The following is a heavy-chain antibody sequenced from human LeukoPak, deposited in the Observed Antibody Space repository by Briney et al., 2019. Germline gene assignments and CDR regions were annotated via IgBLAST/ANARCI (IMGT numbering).Heavy chain of an antibody. CDR2: TYFRFKWYY. V-gene: IGHV6-1*01. Sequence: SQTLSLTCAISGDSVSSDSAAWDWIRQSPSSGLEWLARTYFRFKWYYDYALAVKGRITINPDTSKNQFSLQLNSVTPEDTAVYFCARDPVGGSTIFDSWGQGTLVTVSS. CDR3: ARDPVGGSTIFDS. J-gene: IGHJ4*02. CDR1: GDSVSSDSAA. D-gene: IGHD1-26*01.